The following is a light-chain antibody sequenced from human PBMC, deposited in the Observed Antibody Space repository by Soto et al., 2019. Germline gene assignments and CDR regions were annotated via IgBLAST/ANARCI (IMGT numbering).Light chain of an antibody. V-gene: IGLV2-8*01. CDR3: SSYAGSDNFV. Sequence: QSALTQPPSASGSPVQSVTISCTGTSSDVGGYDCVSWYQQHPGKAPKLMIYEVTKRPSGVPDRFSGSKSGNTASLTVSGLQAEDEADYYCSSYAGSDNFVFGTGTKVTVL. J-gene: IGLJ1*01. CDR1: SSDVGGYDC. CDR2: EVT.